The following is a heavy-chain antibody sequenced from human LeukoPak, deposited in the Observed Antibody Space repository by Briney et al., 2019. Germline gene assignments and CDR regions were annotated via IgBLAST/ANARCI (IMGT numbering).Heavy chain of an antibody. Sequence: PSETLSLTCAVYGGSFSAYYWSWIRQPPGEGLEWMGEISHSGSTTNYNPSLKNRVTISVDTSKNQFSLRLSSVTAADTSVYYCAPVALATSWFDPWGQGTLVTVSS. CDR3: APVALATSWFDP. CDR1: GGSFSAYY. D-gene: IGHD6-19*01. J-gene: IGHJ5*02. V-gene: IGHV4-34*01. CDR2: ISHSGSTT.